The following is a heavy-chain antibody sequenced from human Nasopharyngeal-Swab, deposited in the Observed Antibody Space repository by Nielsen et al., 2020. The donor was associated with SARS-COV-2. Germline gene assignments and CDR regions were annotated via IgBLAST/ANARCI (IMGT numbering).Heavy chain of an antibody. CDR3: ARDSSSGWYRPFDY. Sequence: GGSLRLSCAASGFTFTTYWMTWVRQAPGKGLEWVATIKEDGSEKNYVDSVKGRFTISRDNAKNSLYLQINSLRAEDTAVYYCARDSSSGWYRPFDYWGQGTLVTVSS. J-gene: IGHJ4*02. D-gene: IGHD6-19*01. CDR1: GFTFTTYW. CDR2: IKEDGSEK. V-gene: IGHV3-7*01.